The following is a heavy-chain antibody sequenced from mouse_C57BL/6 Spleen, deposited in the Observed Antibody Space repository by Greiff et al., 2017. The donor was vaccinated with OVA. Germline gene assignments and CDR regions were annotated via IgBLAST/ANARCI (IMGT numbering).Heavy chain of an antibody. CDR2: IWTGGGT. CDR3: ARRSGSSYYYAMDY. D-gene: IGHD3-2*02. J-gene: IGHJ4*01. Sequence: VKLVESGPGLVAPSQSLSITCTVSGFSLTSYAISWVRQPPGKGLEWLGVIWTGGGTNYNSALKSRLSISKDNSKSQVFLKMNSLQTDDTARYYCARRSGSSYYYAMDYWGQGTSVTVSS. CDR1: GFSLTSYA. V-gene: IGHV2-9-1*01.